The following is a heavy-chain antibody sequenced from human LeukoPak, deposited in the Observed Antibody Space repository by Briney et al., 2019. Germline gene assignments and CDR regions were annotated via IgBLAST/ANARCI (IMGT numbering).Heavy chain of an antibody. V-gene: IGHV3-11*04. J-gene: IGHJ4*02. CDR1: GFTFSDYY. CDR3: ARDAQWLVRLDY. D-gene: IGHD6-19*01. CDR2: ISSSGSTI. Sequence: GGSLRLSCAASGFTFSDYYMSWIRQAPGKGLEWVSYISSSGSTIYYADSVKGRFTIPRDNSKNTLYLQMNSLRAEDTAVYYCARDAQWLVRLDYWGQGTLVTVSS.